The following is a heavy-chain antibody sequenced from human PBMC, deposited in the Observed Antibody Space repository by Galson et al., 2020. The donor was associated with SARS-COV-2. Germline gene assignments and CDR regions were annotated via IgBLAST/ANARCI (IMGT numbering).Heavy chain of an antibody. D-gene: IGHD6-19*01. V-gene: IGHV3-7*03. J-gene: IGHJ6*03. CDR3: ARDVGLSLYSSGWYYYYYYMDV. CDR1: GFTFSSYW. Sequence: GESLKISCAASGFTFSSYWMSWVRQAPGKGLEWVANIKQDGSVKYYVDSVKGRFTISRDNAKNSLYLQMNSLRAEDTAVYYCARDVGLSLYSSGWYYYYYYMDVWGKGTTVTVSS. CDR2: IKQDGSVK.